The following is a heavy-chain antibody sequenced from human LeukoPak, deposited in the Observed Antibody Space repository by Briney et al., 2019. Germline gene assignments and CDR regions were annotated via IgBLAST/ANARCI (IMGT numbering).Heavy chain of an antibody. CDR3: ARDSDY. Sequence: SETLSLTCTVSSGSISSGSYYWSWIRQPAGKGLEWIGRIYTSGSTNYSPSLKSRVTISVDTSKNQSSLKLSSVAAADTAVYYCARDSDYWGQGTLVTVSS. CDR2: IYTSGST. V-gene: IGHV4-61*02. J-gene: IGHJ4*02. CDR1: SGSISSGSYY.